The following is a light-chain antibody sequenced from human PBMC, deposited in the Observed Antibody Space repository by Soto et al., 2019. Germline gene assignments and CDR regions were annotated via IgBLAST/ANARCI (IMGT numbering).Light chain of an antibody. CDR1: SSDVGRHNL. CDR3: CSYGGSRAV. Sequence: QSALTQPASVSGSPGQSITISCTGTSSDVGRHNLVSWYQQHPGQAPKLMINEVSKRPLGVSARFSASKSGNTASLTISGLQAEDEADYYCCSYGGSRAVFGGGTQLTVL. CDR2: EVS. V-gene: IGLV2-23*02. J-gene: IGLJ7*01.